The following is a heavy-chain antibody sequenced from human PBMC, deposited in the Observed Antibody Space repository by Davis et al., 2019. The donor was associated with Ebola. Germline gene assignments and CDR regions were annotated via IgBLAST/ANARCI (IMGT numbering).Heavy chain of an antibody. CDR1: GFTVSSNY. J-gene: IGHJ4*02. CDR2: IYSGGST. Sequence: GESLKISCAASGFTVSSNYMSWVRQAPGKGLEWVSVIYSGGSTYYADSVKGRFTISRDNSKNTLYLQMNSLRAEDTAVYYCAHMTPSYWGQGTLVTVSS. D-gene: IGHD2-21*01. V-gene: IGHV3-53*01. CDR3: AHMTPSY.